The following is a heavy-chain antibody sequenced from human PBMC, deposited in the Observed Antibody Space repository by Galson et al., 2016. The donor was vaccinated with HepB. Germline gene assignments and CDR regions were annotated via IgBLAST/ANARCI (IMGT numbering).Heavy chain of an antibody. J-gene: IGHJ4*02. CDR3: AKGTGNYYTDYFDS. Sequence: SLRLSCAVSGFSFSNYAMSWVRQAPGKGLEWVSTIRDYGAGTYYAESVKGRFTVSRDNSKNTVYLQMSSLRDDDSAIYYCAKGTGNYYTDYFDSWGQGTLVTVSP. D-gene: IGHD1-14*01. V-gene: IGHV3-23*01. CDR1: GFSFSNYA. CDR2: IRDYGAGT.